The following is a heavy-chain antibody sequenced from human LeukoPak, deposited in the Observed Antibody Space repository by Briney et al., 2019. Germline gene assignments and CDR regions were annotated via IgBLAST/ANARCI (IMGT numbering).Heavy chain of an antibody. CDR2: ISSSGSTI. CDR1: GFTFSSYE. Sequence: PGGSLRLSCAASGFTFSSYEMNWVRQAPGKGLEWVSYISSSGSTIYYADSVKGRFTISRDNSKNTLYLQMNSLRAEDTAVYYCAKDLPTMVRGVIIYYYYYMDVWGKGTTVTISS. V-gene: IGHV3-48*03. CDR3: AKDLPTMVRGVIIYYYYYMDV. D-gene: IGHD3-10*01. J-gene: IGHJ6*03.